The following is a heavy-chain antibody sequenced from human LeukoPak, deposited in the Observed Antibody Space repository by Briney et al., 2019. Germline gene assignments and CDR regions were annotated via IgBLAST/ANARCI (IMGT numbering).Heavy chain of an antibody. CDR2: ISGYNGHT. Sequence: ASVKVSCKSPGYTFTTNGISWVRQAPGQGLEWMGWISGYNGHTYYAQKLQGRVTMTTDTSTSTAFMELRSLRSDDTAVYFCARLQGPFIWFDPWGQGTLVTVSS. J-gene: IGHJ5*02. V-gene: IGHV1-18*01. CDR3: ARLQGPFIWFDP. CDR1: GYTFTTNG.